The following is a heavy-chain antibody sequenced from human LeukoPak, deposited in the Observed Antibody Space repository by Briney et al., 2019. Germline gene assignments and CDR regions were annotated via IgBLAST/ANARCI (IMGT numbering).Heavy chain of an antibody. CDR1: GFTVSSNY. D-gene: IGHD5-18*01. V-gene: IGHV3-23*01. CDR2: ISGSGGST. CDR3: ATRRGYSYGPYYFVD. Sequence: GGSLRLSCAASGFTVSSNYMSWVRQAPGKGLEWVSGISGSGGSTYYADSVKGRFTISRDNSKNTLYLQMNSLRAGDTAVYYCATRRGYSYGPYYFVDWGQGTLVAVSS. J-gene: IGHJ4*02.